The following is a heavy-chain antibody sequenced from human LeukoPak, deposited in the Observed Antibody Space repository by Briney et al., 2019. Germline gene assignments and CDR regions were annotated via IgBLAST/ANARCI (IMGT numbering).Heavy chain of an antibody. CDR1: DFSLSSYW. D-gene: IGHD4-17*01. CDR3: VKDLELSRYGDQIYAMDV. V-gene: IGHV3-23*01. CDR2: ISGSGGNT. Sequence: GGSLRLSCVGYDFSLSSYWMHWVRQAPGKGLEWVSAISGSGGNTYYADSVKGRVTISRDNFENTLHLQMNSLRAEDTAEYYCVKDLELSRYGDQIYAMDVWGQGTTVTVSS. J-gene: IGHJ6*02.